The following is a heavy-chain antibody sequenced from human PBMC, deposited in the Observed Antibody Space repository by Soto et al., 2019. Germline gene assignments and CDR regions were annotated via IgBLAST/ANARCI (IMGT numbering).Heavy chain of an antibody. CDR1: GFTFSSYG. CDR3: AKDAGTHYYYGMDV. D-gene: IGHD1-1*01. CDR2: ISYDGSNK. Sequence: ESGGGVVQPGRSLRLSCAASGFTFSSYGMHWVRQAPGKGLEWVAVISYDGSNKYYADSVKGRFTISRDNSKNTLYLQMNSLRAEDTAVYYCAKDAGTHYYYGMDVWGQGTTVTVSS. J-gene: IGHJ6*02. V-gene: IGHV3-30*18.